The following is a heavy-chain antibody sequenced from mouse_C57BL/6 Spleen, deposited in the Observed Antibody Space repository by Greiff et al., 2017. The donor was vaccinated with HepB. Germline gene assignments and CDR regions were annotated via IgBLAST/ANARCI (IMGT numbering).Heavy chain of an antibody. J-gene: IGHJ3*01. CDR2: IYPRSGNT. V-gene: IGHV1-81*01. CDR1: GYTFTSYG. Sequence: QVQLQQSGAELARPGASVKLSCKASGYTFTSYGISWVKQRTGQGLEWIGEIYPRSGNTYYNEKFKGKATLTADKSSSTAYMELRSLTSEDSAVYFCARRDVAYWGQGTLVTVSA. CDR3: ARRDVAY.